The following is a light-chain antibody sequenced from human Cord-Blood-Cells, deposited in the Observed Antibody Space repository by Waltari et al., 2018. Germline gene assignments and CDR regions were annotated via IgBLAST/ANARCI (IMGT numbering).Light chain of an antibody. V-gene: IGLV2-14*01. CDR2: DVS. Sequence: QSALTQPASVSGSPGQSITISCTGTSSDVGGYNYLSWYQQPPGKAPKLMIYDVSNRPSGVSNRFSGSKSGNTASLTISGLQAEDEADYYCSSYTSSSTYVFGTGTKVTVL. CDR1: SSDVGGYNY. CDR3: SSYTSSSTYV. J-gene: IGLJ1*01.